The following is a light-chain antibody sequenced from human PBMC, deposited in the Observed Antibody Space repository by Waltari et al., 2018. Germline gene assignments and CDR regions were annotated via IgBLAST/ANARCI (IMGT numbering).Light chain of an antibody. V-gene: IGLV8-61*01. Sequence: QTVVTQEPSFSVSPGGTVTFTCGLSFGSVSTSHYPSWYQQTPGQAPLTLIYNTNDPSAGVPERFSGSILGNKDALTVTGAQADDGSDYYCVLYIDDGTHWVFGVGTKLTVL. CDR3: VLYIDDGTHWV. CDR1: FGSVSTSHY. J-gene: IGLJ3*02. CDR2: NTN.